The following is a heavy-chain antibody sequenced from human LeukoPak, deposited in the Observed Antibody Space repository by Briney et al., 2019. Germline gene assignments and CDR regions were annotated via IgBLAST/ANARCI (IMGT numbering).Heavy chain of an antibody. Sequence: TGGSLRLSCAASGFAFGSHWMHWVRQVPGKGLVWVSRINSDGSNTIYADSVEGRFTISRDNAKNTLYLQMNSLRAEDTAVYYCTRDLMDYDYGGKGGNYWGQGTLVTVSS. D-gene: IGHD4-23*01. V-gene: IGHV3-74*01. CDR1: GFAFGSHW. CDR2: INSDGSNT. J-gene: IGHJ4*02. CDR3: TRDLMDYDYGGKGGNY.